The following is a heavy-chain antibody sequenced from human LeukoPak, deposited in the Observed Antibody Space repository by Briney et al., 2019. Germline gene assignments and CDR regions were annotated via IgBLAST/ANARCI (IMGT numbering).Heavy chain of an antibody. V-gene: IGHV3-48*04. J-gene: IGHJ4*02. CDR3: ATDGPLTPLDY. CDR1: GFTFSSYS. D-gene: IGHD3-9*01. CDR2: ISSSSTTI. Sequence: SGGSLRLSCAASGFTFSSYSMNWVRQAPGKGLEWVSFISSSSTTIYYADSVKGRFTISRDNAKNSLYLQMNSLRAEDTAVYYCATDGPLTPLDYWGQGTLDTVSS.